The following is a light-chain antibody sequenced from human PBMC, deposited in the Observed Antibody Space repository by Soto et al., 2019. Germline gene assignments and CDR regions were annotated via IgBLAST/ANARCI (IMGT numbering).Light chain of an antibody. CDR3: SSYTSSSPCV. J-gene: IGLJ1*01. Sequence: QSALIQPASVSGSPGQSITISCTGTSSDVGGYKYVSWYQQYPGKAPKLMMYEVSNRPSGVSNRFSGSKSGNTASLTISALQAEDEADYYCSSYTSSSPCVFRSGTKFTVL. V-gene: IGLV2-14*01. CDR2: EVS. CDR1: SSDVGGYKY.